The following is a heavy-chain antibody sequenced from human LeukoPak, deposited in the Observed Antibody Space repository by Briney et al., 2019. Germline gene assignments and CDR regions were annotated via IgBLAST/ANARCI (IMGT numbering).Heavy chain of an antibody. CDR3: ARSHTSFDY. J-gene: IGHJ4*02. CDR2: INPSGGST. CDR1: GYTFTSYY. Sequence: ASVKVSCKASGYTFTSYYMHWVRQAPGQGLEWMGIINPSGGSTNYPQKFQGRVTMTRDTSTSTVYMEVSSLRSEDTAVYYCARSHTSFDYWGQGTLVTVSS. V-gene: IGHV1-46*01.